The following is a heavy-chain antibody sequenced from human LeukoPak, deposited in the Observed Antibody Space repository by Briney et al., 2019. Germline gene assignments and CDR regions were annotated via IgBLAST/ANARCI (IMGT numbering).Heavy chain of an antibody. CDR3: ARDLGYCSGGSCYEVDY. Sequence: APVKVSCKASGYTFTSYGISWVRQAPGQGLEWMGWISAYNGNTNYAQKLQGRVTMTTDTSTSTAYMELRSLRSDDTAVYYCARDLGYCSGGSCYEVDYWGQGTLVTVSS. D-gene: IGHD2-15*01. CDR2: ISAYNGNT. V-gene: IGHV1-18*01. CDR1: GYTFTSYG. J-gene: IGHJ4*02.